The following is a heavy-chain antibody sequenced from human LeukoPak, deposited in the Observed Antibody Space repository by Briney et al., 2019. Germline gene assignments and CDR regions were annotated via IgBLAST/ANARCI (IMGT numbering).Heavy chain of an antibody. CDR3: VREVVVVPAAENWFDP. V-gene: IGHV4-59*01. Sequence: SETLSLTCTVSGGSISSYYWSWIRQPPGKGLEWIGYIYYSGSTNYNPSLKSRVTISVDTSKNQFSLKLSSVTAADTAVYYCVREVVVVPAAENWFDPWGQGTLVTVSS. D-gene: IGHD2-2*01. CDR1: GGSISSYY. J-gene: IGHJ5*02. CDR2: IYYSGST.